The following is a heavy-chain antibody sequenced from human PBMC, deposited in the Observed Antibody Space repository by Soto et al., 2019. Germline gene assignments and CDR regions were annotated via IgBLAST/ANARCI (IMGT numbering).Heavy chain of an antibody. D-gene: IGHD4-4*01. Sequence: GGSLRLSCAASGFTFSSYGMHWVRQAPGKGLEWVAVISYDGSNKYYADSVKGRFTISRDNSKNTLYLQMNSLRAEDTAVYYCAKALSDYSNYWCQGTLVTVSS. CDR1: GFTFSSYG. CDR2: ISYDGSNK. V-gene: IGHV3-30*18. CDR3: AKALSDYSNY. J-gene: IGHJ4*02.